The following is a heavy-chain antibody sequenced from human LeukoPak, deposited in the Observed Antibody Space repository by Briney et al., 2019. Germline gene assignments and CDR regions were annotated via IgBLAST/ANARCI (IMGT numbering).Heavy chain of an antibody. J-gene: IGHJ6*03. CDR3: ARERYLDV. CDR2: IYTSGST. V-gene: IGHV4-61*10. Sequence: SETLSLTCSVSTGSVSSGTYYWTWIRQPAGKGLEWIGHIYTSGSTNYNPSLGSRVTISLDASKNQFSLRLTSVTAADTAVYYCARERYLDVWGKGTTVTVSS. CDR1: TGSVSSGTYY.